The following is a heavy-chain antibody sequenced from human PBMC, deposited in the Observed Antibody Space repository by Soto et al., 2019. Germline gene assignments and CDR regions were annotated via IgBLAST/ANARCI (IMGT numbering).Heavy chain of an antibody. V-gene: IGHV3-33*01. CDR2: IWYDGSNK. D-gene: IGHD4-17*01. Sequence: QVQLVESGGGVVQPGRSLRLSCAASGFTFSSYGMHWVRQAPGKGLEWVAVIWYDGSNKYYADSVKGRFTISRDNSKNTLYLQMNSLGAEDTAVYYCARDRDYGDYMNFDYWGQGTLVTVSS. CDR1: GFTFSSYG. CDR3: ARDRDYGDYMNFDY. J-gene: IGHJ4*02.